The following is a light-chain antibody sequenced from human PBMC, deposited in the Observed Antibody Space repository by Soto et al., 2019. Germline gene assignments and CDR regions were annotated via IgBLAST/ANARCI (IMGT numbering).Light chain of an antibody. CDR3: CLYAVTFYV. Sequence: QSVLTQPRSVSGSPGQSVTISCTGTSSDVGTYDFVSWYQQHPGKAPRLMIFDVSEWPSGVPDRFSGSKSGNTASLTISGLQAEDEADYYCCLYAVTFYVFGTGTKGTVL. CDR1: SSDVGTYDF. J-gene: IGLJ1*01. CDR2: DVS. V-gene: IGLV2-11*01.